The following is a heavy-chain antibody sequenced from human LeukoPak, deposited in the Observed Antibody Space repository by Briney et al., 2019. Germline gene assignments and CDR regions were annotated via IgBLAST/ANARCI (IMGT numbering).Heavy chain of an antibody. J-gene: IGHJ5*02. Sequence: SETLSLTCTVSGGSISSYYWSWIRQPPGKGLEWIGSIYYSGSTYYNPSLKSRVTISVDTSKNQFFPKLSSVTAADTAVYYCARHIRQQTFDPWGQGTLVTVSS. V-gene: IGHV4-59*05. D-gene: IGHD6-13*01. CDR3: ARHIRQQTFDP. CDR2: IYYSGST. CDR1: GGSISSYY.